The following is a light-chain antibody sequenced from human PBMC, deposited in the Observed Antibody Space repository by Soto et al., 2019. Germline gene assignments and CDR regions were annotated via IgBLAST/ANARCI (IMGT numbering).Light chain of an antibody. V-gene: IGLV2-14*01. CDR1: SSDICGSNY. CDR2: EVS. J-gene: IGLJ2*01. CDR3: SSYTTTATN. Sequence: QSALTQPASVSGSPGQAITISCTGTSSDICGSNYVSWHQQHPGKAPKVVIYEVSNRPSGVSNRFSGSKSANTASLPLSGLQAEDESDYYCSSYTTTATNFGGGTKLTVL.